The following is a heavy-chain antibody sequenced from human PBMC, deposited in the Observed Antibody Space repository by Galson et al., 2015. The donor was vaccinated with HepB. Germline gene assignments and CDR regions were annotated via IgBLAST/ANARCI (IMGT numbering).Heavy chain of an antibody. CDR1: GFTFSSYA. CDR3: AKDREAVAGTSIHPAFGY. D-gene: IGHD6-19*01. J-gene: IGHJ4*02. Sequence: SLRLSCAASGFTFSSYAMSWVRQAPGKGLEWVSAISGSGGSTYYADSVKGRFTISRDNSKNTLYLQMNSLRAEDTAVYYCAKDREAVAGTSIHPAFGYWGQGTLVTVSS. V-gene: IGHV3-23*01. CDR2: ISGSGGST.